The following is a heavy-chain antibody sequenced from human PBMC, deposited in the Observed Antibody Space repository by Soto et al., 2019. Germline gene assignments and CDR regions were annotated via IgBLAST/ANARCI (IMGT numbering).Heavy chain of an antibody. D-gene: IGHD6-19*01. CDR2: ISGSGGST. CDR3: AKDRKSGSGWYWDY. Sequence: GGSLRLSCAASGFTFSSYAMSWVRQAPGKGLEWVSGISGSGGSTYYADSVEGRFTISRDNSKNTLYLQVNSLRAEDTAIYYCAKDRKSGSGWYWDYWGQGTLVTVS. J-gene: IGHJ4*02. V-gene: IGHV3-23*01. CDR1: GFTFSSYA.